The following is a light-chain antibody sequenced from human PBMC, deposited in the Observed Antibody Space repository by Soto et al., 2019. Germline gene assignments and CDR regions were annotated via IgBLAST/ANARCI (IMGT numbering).Light chain of an antibody. CDR3: QQNYSRPRT. J-gene: IGKJ1*01. CDR1: QDIAIY. Sequence: DIQVAQSPSSLSASVGDRVSMTCRASQDIAIYLSWYQQKPGEAPKLLIYASSTLESGVPSRFSGSGSGTDFTLTISSLQPEDFATYFCQQNYSRPRTFGQGTKVDI. CDR2: ASS. V-gene: IGKV1-39*01.